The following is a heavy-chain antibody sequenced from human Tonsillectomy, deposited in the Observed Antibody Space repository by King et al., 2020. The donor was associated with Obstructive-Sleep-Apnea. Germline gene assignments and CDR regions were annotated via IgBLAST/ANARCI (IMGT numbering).Heavy chain of an antibody. D-gene: IGHD3-16*01. CDR3: ASRLRLGVFDY. CDR1: GGSISSINW. CDR2: NYPSKST. J-gene: IGHJ4*02. V-gene: IGHV4-4*02. Sequence: VQLQESGPGLVKPSGTPSLTCPGSGGSISSINWWSGVRHPPGEVLEWIGENYPSKSTNYNPSLKSRVTISVEQSKNQFSLKLNSVTAADAAVYYCASRLRLGVFDYWGQGTLVTVSS.